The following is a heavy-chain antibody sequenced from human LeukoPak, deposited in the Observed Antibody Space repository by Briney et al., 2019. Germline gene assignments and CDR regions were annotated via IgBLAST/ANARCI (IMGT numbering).Heavy chain of an antibody. CDR1: EFSVGSNY. CDR3: ARSRGIPDAFDM. J-gene: IGHJ3*02. V-gene: IGHV3-53*01. D-gene: IGHD2-21*01. CDR2: IYSGGSK. Sequence: GGSLRLSCAASEFSVGSNYINWVRQPPGKGLEWVSVIYSGGSKYYADSVKGRFTTSRDNSKNTVYLQMNSLRAEDTAVYYCARSRGIPDAFDMWGLGTMVTVSS.